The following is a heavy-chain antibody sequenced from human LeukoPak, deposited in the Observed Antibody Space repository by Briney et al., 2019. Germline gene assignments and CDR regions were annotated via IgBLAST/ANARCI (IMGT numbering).Heavy chain of an antibody. V-gene: IGHV3-30-3*01. CDR1: GFTFSSYA. J-gene: IGHJ4*02. CDR3: ARDPAAVAHFDY. Sequence: PGRSLRLSCAASGFTFSSYAMHWVRQAPGKGLEWVAVISYDGSNKYYADSVKGRFTISRDNSKNTLYLQMNSLRAEDTAVYYCARDPAAVAHFDYWGQGTLVTVSS. CDR2: ISYDGSNK. D-gene: IGHD6-13*01.